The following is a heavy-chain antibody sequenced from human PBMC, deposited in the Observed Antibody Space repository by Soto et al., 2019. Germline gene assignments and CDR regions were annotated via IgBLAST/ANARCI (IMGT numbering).Heavy chain of an antibody. D-gene: IGHD6-13*01. CDR2: FDPEDGET. Sequence: GASVKVSWKVSGYTLTELSMHWVRQAPGKGLEWMGGFDPEDGETIYAQKFQGRVTMTEDTSTDTAYMELSSLRSEDTAVYYCATGGSAFSSSWYDAFDIWGQGTMVTVSS. J-gene: IGHJ3*02. V-gene: IGHV1-24*01. CDR1: GYTLTELS. CDR3: ATGGSAFSSSWYDAFDI.